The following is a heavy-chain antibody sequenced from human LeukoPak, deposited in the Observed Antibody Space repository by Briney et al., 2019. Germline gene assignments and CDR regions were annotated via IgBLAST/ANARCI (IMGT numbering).Heavy chain of an antibody. J-gene: IGHJ4*02. CDR3: ARDLGGIVIL. CDR2: IYYSGST. D-gene: IGHD1-26*01. CDR1: GGSISSGSYY. Sequence: SETLSLTCTVSGGSISSGSYYWSWIRQPPGKGLEWIGYIYYSGSTNYNPSLKSRVTLSADTSKNQFSLKLSSVTAADTAVYYCARDLGGIVILWGQGTLVTVSS. V-gene: IGHV4-61*01.